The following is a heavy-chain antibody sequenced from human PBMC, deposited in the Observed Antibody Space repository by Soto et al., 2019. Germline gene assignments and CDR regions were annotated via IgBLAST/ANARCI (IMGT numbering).Heavy chain of an antibody. J-gene: IGHJ5*02. Sequence: SETLSLTCTVSGGSISSGGYYWSWIRQHPGKGLEWIGYIYYSGSTYYNPSLKSRVTISVDTSKNQFSLKLSSVTAADTAVYYCARDPTVGGPVNPWGQGTLVTVSS. CDR3: ARDPTVGGPVNP. CDR1: GGSISSGGYY. V-gene: IGHV4-31*03. CDR2: IYYSGST. D-gene: IGHD4-4*01.